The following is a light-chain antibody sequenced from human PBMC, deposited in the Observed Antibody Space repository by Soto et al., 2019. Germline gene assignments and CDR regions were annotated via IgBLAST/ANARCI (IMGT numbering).Light chain of an antibody. CDR1: SSDVGAHNL. Sequence: QSALTQPASVSGSPGQSITISCSGTSSDVGAHNLVSWYQQHPGRAPKLMIYAVSNRPSGVSNRFSGSKSGNTASLTISGPEAEDEDDYYCCSITTRHSYVFGTGTKVTVL. J-gene: IGLJ1*01. CDR3: CSITTRHSYV. CDR2: AVS. V-gene: IGLV2-14*01.